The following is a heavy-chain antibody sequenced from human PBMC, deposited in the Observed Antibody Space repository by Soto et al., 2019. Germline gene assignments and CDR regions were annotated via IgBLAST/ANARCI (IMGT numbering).Heavy chain of an antibody. V-gene: IGHV4-30-4*01. CDR3: ASDPRDYVWTNGIDV. CDR1: GGSISSGDYY. Sequence: QVQLQESGPGLVKPSQTLSLTCTVSGGSISSGDYYWSWIRQPPGKGLEWIGYIYYSGSTYYNPSLKGRVTISVDPSKNHLSRKLVSVPVAHTAEYYCASDPRDYVWTNGIDVLGQWPTGTVSP. D-gene: IGHD4-17*01. J-gene: IGHJ6*01. CDR2: IYYSGST.